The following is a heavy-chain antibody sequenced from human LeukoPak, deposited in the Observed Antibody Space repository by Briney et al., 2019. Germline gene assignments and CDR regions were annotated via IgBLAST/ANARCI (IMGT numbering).Heavy chain of an antibody. D-gene: IGHD6-19*01. CDR2: IYHSGST. J-gene: IGHJ5*02. Sequence: SETLSLTCAVSGYSISSGYYWGWIRQPPGKGLEWIGSIYHSGSTYYNPSLKSRVTISVDTSENQFSLKLGSVTAADTAVYYCAGSSSPWGQGTLVTVSS. V-gene: IGHV4-38-2*01. CDR3: AGSSSP. CDR1: GYSISSGYY.